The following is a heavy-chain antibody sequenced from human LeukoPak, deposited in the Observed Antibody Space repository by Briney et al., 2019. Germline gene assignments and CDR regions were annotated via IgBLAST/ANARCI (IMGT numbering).Heavy chain of an antibody. V-gene: IGHV1-2*02. J-gene: IGHJ4*02. CDR1: GYTFTGYY. Sequence: GASVKVSCKASGYTFTGYYMHWVRQAPGQGLEWMGWINPNSGGTNYAQKFQGRVTMTRDTSISTAYMELSRLRSDDTAVYYCARDLVTYYDSSGHYYFDYWGQGTLVTVSS. CDR3: ARDLVTYYDSSGHYYFDY. D-gene: IGHD3-22*01. CDR2: INPNSGGT.